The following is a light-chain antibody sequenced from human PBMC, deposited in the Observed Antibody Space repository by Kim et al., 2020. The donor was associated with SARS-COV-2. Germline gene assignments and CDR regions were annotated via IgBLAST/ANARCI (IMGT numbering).Light chain of an antibody. V-gene: IGKV3D-11*02. CDR3: QQRGSWNTALS. Sequence: GERATHAGRASKNVGSSLAWNQERHGQAPRLLIYEAAMRAAGIPDRFSGRGSGTDLTLTIGSMEPEDFAIYYCQQRGSWNTALSLGGGTKVDIK. CDR1: KNVGSS. J-gene: IGKJ4*01. CDR2: EAA.